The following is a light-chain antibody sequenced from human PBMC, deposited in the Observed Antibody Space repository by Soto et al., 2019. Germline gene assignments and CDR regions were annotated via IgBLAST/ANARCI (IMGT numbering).Light chain of an antibody. CDR3: AAWDDSLNGPV. CDR2: TDN. Sequence: QSVLTQPPSASGTPGQRVSISCSGSRSNIGRNTANWYQQLPGTAPKLLIHTDNQRPSGVSDRFSASKSGTSASLAISELQSEDEADYYCAAWDDSLNGPVFGGGTKLTVL. J-gene: IGLJ3*02. CDR1: RSNIGRNT. V-gene: IGLV1-44*01.